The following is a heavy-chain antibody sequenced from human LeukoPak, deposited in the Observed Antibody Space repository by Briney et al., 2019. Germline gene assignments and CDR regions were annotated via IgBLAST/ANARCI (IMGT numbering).Heavy chain of an antibody. J-gene: IGHJ4*02. CDR1: GYTFTSYG. D-gene: IGHD6-13*01. CDR3: ARVVIAAAGAGTYYFDY. V-gene: IGHV1-18*01. Sequence: GASVKVSCKASGYTFTSYGISWVRQAPGQGLEWMGWISAYNGNTNYAQKLQGRVTMTTDTSTNTAYMELRSLRSDDTAVYYCARVVIAAAGAGTYYFDYWGQGTLVTVSS. CDR2: ISAYNGNT.